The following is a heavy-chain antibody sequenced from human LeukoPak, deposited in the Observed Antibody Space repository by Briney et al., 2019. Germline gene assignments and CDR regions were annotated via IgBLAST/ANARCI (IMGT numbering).Heavy chain of an antibody. J-gene: IGHJ6*02. CDR1: GLTVSSNY. CDR3: ARRSGDYYYGMDV. D-gene: IGHD1-26*01. CDR2: IYSGGST. V-gene: IGHV3-53*04. Sequence: QSGGSLRLSCAASGLTVSSNYMSWVRQARGEGLEGGSVIYSGGSTYYADSVKGRFTISRHNSKNTLYLQMNSLRAEDTAVYYCARRSGDYYYGMDVWGQGTTVTVSS.